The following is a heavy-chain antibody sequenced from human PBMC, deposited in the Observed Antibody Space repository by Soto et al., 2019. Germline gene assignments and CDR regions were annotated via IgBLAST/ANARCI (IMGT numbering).Heavy chain of an antibody. Sequence: SETLSLTCTVSGGSISSYYWSWIRQPPGKGLEWIGYIYYSGSTNYNPSLKSRVTISVDTSKNQFSLKLSSVTAADTAVYYCARDRQGAPLGYWGQGTLVTVSS. CDR1: GGSISSYY. V-gene: IGHV4-59*01. CDR2: IYYSGST. J-gene: IGHJ4*02. CDR3: ARDRQGAPLGY. D-gene: IGHD1-26*01.